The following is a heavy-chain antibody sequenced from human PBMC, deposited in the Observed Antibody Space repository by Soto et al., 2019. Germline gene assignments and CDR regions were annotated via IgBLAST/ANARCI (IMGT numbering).Heavy chain of an antibody. V-gene: IGHV3-48*03. CDR3: ARDRRPDF. CDR1: GFTLGNYE. CDR2: ISGSGGST. J-gene: IGHJ4*02. Sequence: EVQLVESGGGLVQPGGSLRLSCVASGFTLGNYEMNWFRQAPGKGLEWVSYISGSGGSTFYGDSAQGRFTVSRDNAKNSLYLQMELLTAEDTGVYYCARDRRPDFWGQGTLVTVSS.